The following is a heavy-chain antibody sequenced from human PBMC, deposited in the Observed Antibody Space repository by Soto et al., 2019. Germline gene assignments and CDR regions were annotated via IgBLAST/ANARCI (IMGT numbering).Heavy chain of an antibody. J-gene: IGHJ3*01. CDR2: VSCHSVEI. D-gene: IGHD1-26*01. CDR3: GKDAIVGVTICGNDAFEV. V-gene: IGHV3-9*01. CDR1: GFTFDDYA. Sequence: EVQLVESGGGLVQPGKSLSLSCAASGFTFDDYAMHWVRQAPGKGLEWVAGVSCHSVEIAYADSVKGRFTISRDNAKNSLDLQMNSLREDESALYYCGKDAIVGVTICGNDAFEVWGHGTMVT.